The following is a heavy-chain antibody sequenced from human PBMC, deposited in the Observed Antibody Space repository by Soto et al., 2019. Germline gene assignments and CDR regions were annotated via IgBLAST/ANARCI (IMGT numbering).Heavy chain of an antibody. CDR2: IWYDGSNK. Sequence: QVQLVESGGGVVQPGRSLRLSCAASGFTFSSYGMHWVRQAPGKGLEWVAVIWYDGSNKYYADSVKGRFTISRDNSKNTVELQMNSLRGEDKAVYYCGRKLQGKWCGGSRPIYHFGMGVWGQGNTV. J-gene: IGHJ6*01. CDR1: GFTFSSYG. CDR3: GRKLQGKWCGGSRPIYHFGMGV. V-gene: IGHV3-33*01. D-gene: IGHD2-15*01.